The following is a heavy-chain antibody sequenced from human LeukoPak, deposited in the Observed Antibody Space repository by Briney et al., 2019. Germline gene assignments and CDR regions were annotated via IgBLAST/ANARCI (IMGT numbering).Heavy chain of an antibody. V-gene: IGHV1-46*01. J-gene: IGHJ4*02. D-gene: IGHD3-10*01. Sequence: ASVNVSCKTSGYSFMRYSMHWLRHAPGQGLEWVGIINPRGGDRDYVQKLKGRLTLTSDMSTTTVYMKLSGLISEDTAVYYGARAESHVDTFDYWGQGTLVTVSS. CDR2: INPRGGDR. CDR3: ARAESHVDTFDY. CDR1: GYSFMRYS.